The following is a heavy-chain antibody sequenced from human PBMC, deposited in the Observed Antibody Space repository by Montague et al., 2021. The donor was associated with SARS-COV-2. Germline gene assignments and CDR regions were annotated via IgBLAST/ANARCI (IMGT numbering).Heavy chain of an antibody. V-gene: IGHV4-39*01. CDR3: ARHSGRDTIFGVVIIPDAFDI. Sequence: SETLSLTCTVSGSSISSSSYYWGWIHQPPGKGLEWIGSIYYSGSTYYNPSLKSRVTISVDTSKNQFSLKLSSVTAADTAVYYCARHSGRDTIFGVVIIPDAFDIWGRGTMVTVSS. CDR2: IYYSGST. J-gene: IGHJ3*02. CDR1: GSSISSSSYY. D-gene: IGHD3-3*01.